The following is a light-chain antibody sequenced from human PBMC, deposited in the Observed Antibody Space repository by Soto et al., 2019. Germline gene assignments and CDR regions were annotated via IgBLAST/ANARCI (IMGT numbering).Light chain of an antibody. CDR1: SGHSSYA. V-gene: IGLV4-69*01. Sequence: QPVLTQSPSASASLGASVKLTCTLSSGHSSYAIAWHQQQPDKGPRYLMKVNSDGSHNKGDGIPDRFSGSSSGAERFLTISRLQSEDEADYYCQTWGTGLRVFGRGTKVTVL. CDR3: QTWGTGLRV. J-gene: IGLJ2*01. CDR2: VNSDGSH.